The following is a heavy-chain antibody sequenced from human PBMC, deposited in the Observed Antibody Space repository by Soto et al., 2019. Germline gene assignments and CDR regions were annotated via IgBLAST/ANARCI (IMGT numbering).Heavy chain of an antibody. V-gene: IGHV3-73*02. CDR1: GFTFSGSA. Sequence: EVRLVESGGGLVQPGGSLKLSCAASGFTFSGSAMHWVRQASGKGLEWVGRIRSKANNYATAYAASVKGRFTISRDDSKNTAYLQMNSLKTEDTAVYYCTRHALQYCGGDCYLLPYFDLWGRGTLVTVSS. CDR2: IRSKANNYAT. CDR3: TRHALQYCGGDCYLLPYFDL. J-gene: IGHJ2*01. D-gene: IGHD2-21*02.